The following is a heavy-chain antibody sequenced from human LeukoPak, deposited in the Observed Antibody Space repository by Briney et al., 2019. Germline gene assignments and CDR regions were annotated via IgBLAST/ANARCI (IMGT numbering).Heavy chain of an antibody. V-gene: IGHV6-1*01. J-gene: IGHJ5*02. Sequence: SQTLSLTSAISGDSVSSNSVTWNWIRQSPSRGLEWLGRTYYRSTWYNDYAVSVRGRITVNLDTSKNQFSLHLNSVTPEDTAVYYCARRLTQYDCFDPWGQGILVTVSS. CDR2: TYYRSTWYN. CDR1: GDSVSSNSVT. D-gene: IGHD2-2*01. CDR3: ARRLTQYDCFDP.